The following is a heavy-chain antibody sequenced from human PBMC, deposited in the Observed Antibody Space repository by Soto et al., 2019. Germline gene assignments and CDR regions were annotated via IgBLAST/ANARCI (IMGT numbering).Heavy chain of an antibody. Sequence: SVKVSCKASGGTFSSYAISWVRQAPGQGLEWMGGIIPIFGTANYAQKFQGRVTITADESTSTAYMELSSLRSEDTAVYYCARGWYSSVWYEYYFDYWGQGTLVTVSS. J-gene: IGHJ4*02. CDR2: IIPIFGTA. CDR3: ARGWYSSVWYEYYFDY. D-gene: IGHD6-19*01. V-gene: IGHV1-69*13. CDR1: GGTFSSYA.